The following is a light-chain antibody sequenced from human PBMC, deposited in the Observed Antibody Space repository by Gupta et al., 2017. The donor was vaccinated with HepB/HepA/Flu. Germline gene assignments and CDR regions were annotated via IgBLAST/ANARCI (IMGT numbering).Light chain of an antibody. CDR2: KET. V-gene: IGLV3-25*03. Sequence: SYALTQPPSVSVSLGQTADITCSGDELPKQYGYWYQQKPGQPPVLLIQKETESHSGIPERFSGSSSGTTVTLTISGVQAEDEADYYCQSTDSSCTLGVFGGGTKLTVL. J-gene: IGLJ3*02. CDR1: ELPKQY. CDR3: QSTDSSCTLGV.